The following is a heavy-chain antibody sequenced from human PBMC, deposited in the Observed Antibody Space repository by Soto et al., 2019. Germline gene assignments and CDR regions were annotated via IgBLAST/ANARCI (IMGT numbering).Heavy chain of an antibody. Sequence: EVQLLESGGGLVQPGGSLRLSCAASGFTFSSYAMSWVRQAPGKGLEWVSAISGSGGSTYYADSVKGRFTISRDNSKNTLYLQMNSLRAKDTAVYYCAKDPGASSDWHGGLYWGQGTLVTVSS. CDR1: GFTFSSYA. V-gene: IGHV3-23*01. CDR3: AKDPGASSDWHGGLY. J-gene: IGHJ4*02. D-gene: IGHD6-19*01. CDR2: ISGSGGST.